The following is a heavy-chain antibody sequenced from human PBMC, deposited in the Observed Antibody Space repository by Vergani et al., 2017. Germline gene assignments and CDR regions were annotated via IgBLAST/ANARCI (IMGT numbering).Heavy chain of an antibody. Sequence: QVQLQESGPGLVQPSQTLSLTCSVSGDSINSDTYHWSWIRQPAGKGLEWVGRSLTGGNTNYNPSLKSRVFMSTDTSKNQFYLKLTSVTAADTAVYYCARHDVLEGWFDPWGQGILVTVSS. D-gene: IGHD3-16*01. V-gene: IGHV4-61*02. CDR1: GDSINSDTYH. CDR2: SLTGGNT. J-gene: IGHJ5*02. CDR3: ARHDVLEGWFDP.